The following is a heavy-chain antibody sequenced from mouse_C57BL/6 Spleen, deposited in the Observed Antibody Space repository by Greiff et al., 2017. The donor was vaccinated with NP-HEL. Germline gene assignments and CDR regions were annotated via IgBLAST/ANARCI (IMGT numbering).Heavy chain of an antibody. D-gene: IGHD2-4*01. CDR1: GYTFTDYE. V-gene: IGHV1-15*01. Sequence: QVQLQQSGAELVRPGASVTLSCKASGYTFTDYEMHWVKQTPVHGLEWIGAIDPETGGTAYNQKFKGKAILTADKSSSTAYMELRSLTSQHSTVSYYTCGVYYYDTSYYYAMDYWGQGTSVTVSS. CDR3: TCGVYYYDTSYYYAMDY. J-gene: IGHJ4*01. CDR2: IDPETGGT.